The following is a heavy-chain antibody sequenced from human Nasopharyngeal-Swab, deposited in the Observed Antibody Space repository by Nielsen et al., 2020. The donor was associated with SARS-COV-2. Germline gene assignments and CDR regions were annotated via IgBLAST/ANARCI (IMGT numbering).Heavy chain of an antibody. CDR1: GYTFTSYD. D-gene: IGHD5-18*01. CDR2: MNPNSGNT. J-gene: IGHJ4*02. V-gene: IGHV1-8*01. CDR3: ARDGSSGYSYGYVYYFDY. Sequence: ASVKVSCKASGYTFTSYDINWVRQATGQGLEWMGWMNPNSGNTGYAQKFQGRVTITADESTSTAYMELSSLRSEDTAVYYCARDGSSGYSYGYVYYFDYWGQGTLVTVSS.